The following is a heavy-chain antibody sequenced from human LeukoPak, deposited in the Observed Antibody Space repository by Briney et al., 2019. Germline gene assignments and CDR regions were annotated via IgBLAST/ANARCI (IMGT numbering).Heavy chain of an antibody. CDR2: IYYSGST. Sequence: PSETLSLTCTVSGGSISSGGYYWSWIRQPPGKGLEWIGYIYYSGSTNYNPSLKSRVTISVDTSKNQFSLKLSSVTAADTAVYYCARVGGYDFWSGYPYDYWGQGTLVTVSS. V-gene: IGHV4-61*08. CDR3: ARVGGYDFWSGYPYDY. D-gene: IGHD3-3*01. CDR1: GGSISSGGYY. J-gene: IGHJ4*02.